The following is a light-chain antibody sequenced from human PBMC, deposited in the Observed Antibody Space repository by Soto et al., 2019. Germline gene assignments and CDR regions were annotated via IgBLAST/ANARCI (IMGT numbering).Light chain of an antibody. J-gene: IGKJ1*01. CDR3: LQSFILPA. CDR1: QGIRND. Sequence: TNSASSGSSNKGDRVTITCRASQGIRNDLSWYQQKPGKAPTPLIYAASSLQSGVPSRFSGSGSGTDFTLTICFMAPEGLATDDWLQSFILPAFGQGANV. V-gene: IGKV1-39*01. CDR2: AAS.